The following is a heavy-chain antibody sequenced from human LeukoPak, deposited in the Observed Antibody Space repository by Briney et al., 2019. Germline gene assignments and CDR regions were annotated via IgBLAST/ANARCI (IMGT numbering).Heavy chain of an antibody. Sequence: GGSLRLSCAASGFTFSSYSMNWVRQAPGKGLEWVSSISSSSSYIYYADSVKGRFTISRDNAKNSLYLQMNSLRAEDTAVYYCAREERYCSGGSCYSSYFQHWGQGTLVTVSS. D-gene: IGHD2-15*01. CDR1: GFTFSSYS. V-gene: IGHV3-21*01. CDR3: AREERYCSGGSCYSSYFQH. CDR2: ISSSSSYI. J-gene: IGHJ1*01.